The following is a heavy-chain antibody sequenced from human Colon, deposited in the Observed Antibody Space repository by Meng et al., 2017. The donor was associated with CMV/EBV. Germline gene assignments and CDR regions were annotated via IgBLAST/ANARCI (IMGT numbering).Heavy chain of an antibody. CDR3: ARDRSANRGTTVVIPKDY. J-gene: IGHJ4*02. CDR1: GYRFTSYG. V-gene: IGHV1-18*01. Sequence: ASVKVSCKASGYRFTSYGIDWVRQAPGQGLEWMGWISVYHGDTAYAHKFQDRVTMTTDTSTGTAYMELSSLRSEDSAVYYCARDRSANRGTTVVIPKDYWGQGTLVTVSS. CDR2: ISVYHGDT. D-gene: IGHD4-23*01.